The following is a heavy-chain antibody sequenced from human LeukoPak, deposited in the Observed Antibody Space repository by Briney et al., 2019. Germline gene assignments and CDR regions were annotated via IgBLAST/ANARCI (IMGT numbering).Heavy chain of an antibody. J-gene: IGHJ5*02. CDR1: SCTFTSYG. Sequence: ASVKVSCKASSCTFTSYGISWVRQAPGQGLEWMGWISAYNGNTNYAQKLRGRVTMTTDTSTSTAYMELRSLRSDDTAVYYCARMYYGSGSYNNWFDPWGQGTLVTVSS. V-gene: IGHV1-18*01. CDR2: ISAYNGNT. D-gene: IGHD3-10*01. CDR3: ARMYYGSGSYNNWFDP.